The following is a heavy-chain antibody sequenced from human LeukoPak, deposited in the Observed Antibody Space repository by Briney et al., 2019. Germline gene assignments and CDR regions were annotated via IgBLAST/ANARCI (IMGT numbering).Heavy chain of an antibody. CDR2: ISGSGGST. Sequence: GGSLRLSCAASGFIFSTYSMNWVRQAPGKGLEWVSAISGSGGSTYYADSVKGRFTISRDNSKNTLYLQMNSLRAEDTAVYYCAKTRSSSWYDAFDIWGQGTMVTVSS. D-gene: IGHD6-13*01. J-gene: IGHJ3*02. CDR1: GFIFSTYS. V-gene: IGHV3-23*01. CDR3: AKTRSSSWYDAFDI.